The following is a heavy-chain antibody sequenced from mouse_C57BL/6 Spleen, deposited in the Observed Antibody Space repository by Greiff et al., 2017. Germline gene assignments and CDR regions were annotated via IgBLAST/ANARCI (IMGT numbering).Heavy chain of an antibody. Sequence: EVKLMESGGGLVQPGGSLKLSCAASGFTFSDYYMYWVRQTPEKRLEWVAYISNGGGSTYYPDTVKGRVTLSRDNAKNTLYLQMSRLKSEDTAMYYCARLMYSNYYFDYWGQGTTLTVSS. CDR2: ISNGGGST. CDR1: GFTFSDYY. J-gene: IGHJ2*01. D-gene: IGHD2-5*01. CDR3: ARLMYSNYYFDY. V-gene: IGHV5-12*01.